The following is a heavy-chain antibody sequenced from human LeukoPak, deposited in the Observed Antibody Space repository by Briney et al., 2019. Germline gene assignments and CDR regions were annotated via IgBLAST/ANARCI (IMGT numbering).Heavy chain of an antibody. Sequence: SETLSLTCTVSGRSISSYYWSWIRQPPGKGLEWIVYIYYSGNTNYNPSLKSRVTISVDPAKSQFSLKLSSETAADTSVYYCARGTGIAVVWGQGTLVTVS. V-gene: IGHV4-59*01. CDR3: ARGTGIAVV. J-gene: IGHJ4*02. D-gene: IGHD6-19*01. CDR2: IYYSGNT. CDR1: GRSISSYY.